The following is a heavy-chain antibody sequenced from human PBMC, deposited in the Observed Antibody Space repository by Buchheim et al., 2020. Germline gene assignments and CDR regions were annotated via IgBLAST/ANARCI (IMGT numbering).Heavy chain of an antibody. CDR3: AREADYGDGDY. D-gene: IGHD4-17*01. V-gene: IGHV3-30-3*01. CDR2: ISYDGSNK. CDR1: GFTFSSYA. J-gene: IGHJ4*02. Sequence: QVQLVESGGGVVQPGRSLRLSCAASGFTFSSYAMHWVRQAPGKGLEWVAVISYDGSNKYYADSVKVRFTISRDNSKNTLYLQMNSLRAEDTAVYYCAREADYGDGDYWGQGTL.